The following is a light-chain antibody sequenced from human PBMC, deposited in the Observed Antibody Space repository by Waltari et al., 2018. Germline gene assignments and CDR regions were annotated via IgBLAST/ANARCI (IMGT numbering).Light chain of an antibody. V-gene: IGLV3-19*01. CDR2: GKN. Sequence: SSELTQDPAVSVALGQTVRISCQGDILRTYYPNWCQQKPGHAPILVIYGKNNRPSGIPARFSASTSGDTASFTITGAQAEDEAVYYCGSRDSNGDVIFGGGTKLTVL. CDR1: ILRTYY. J-gene: IGLJ2*01. CDR3: GSRDSNGDVI.